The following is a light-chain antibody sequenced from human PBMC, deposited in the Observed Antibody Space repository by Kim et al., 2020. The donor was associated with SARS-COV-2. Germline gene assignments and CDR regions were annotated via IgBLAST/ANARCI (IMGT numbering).Light chain of an antibody. V-gene: IGLV2-8*01. CDR1: SSDVGGYNY. CDR3: SSYVGSRSWV. CDR2: EVV. Sequence: QSALTQPPSASGSPGQSVTISCTGTSSDVGGYNYVSWYQQHPGRARILIIYEVVKRPSGVPGRFTGSRSGNTASLTVSGLQAEDEADYYCSSYVGSRSWVFGGGTQLTVL. J-gene: IGLJ3*02.